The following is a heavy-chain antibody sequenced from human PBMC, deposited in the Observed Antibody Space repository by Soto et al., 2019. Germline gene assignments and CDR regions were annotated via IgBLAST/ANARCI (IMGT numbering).Heavy chain of an antibody. CDR2: IYYTGNT. D-gene: IGHD3-22*01. V-gene: IGHV4-39*01. CDR3: ARLYYDTSGYPDDY. Sequence: SETLSLTCAVSGGSISSSSYYWNWIRQPPGRGLEWIGSIYYTGNTYCSPSLKSRVTISADTSKNQFSLRLASVTAADTAVYYCARLYYDTSGYPDDYWGQGTLVTVSS. CDR1: GGSISSSSYY. J-gene: IGHJ4*02.